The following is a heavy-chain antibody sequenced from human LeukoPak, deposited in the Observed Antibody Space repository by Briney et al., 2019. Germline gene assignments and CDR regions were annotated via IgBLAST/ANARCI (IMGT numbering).Heavy chain of an antibody. CDR1: GGSITDYY. CDR3: ASRPYRTRYIAS. J-gene: IGHJ4*02. Sequence: TSETLSLTCTVSGGSITDYYWSWVRQPAGKGLEGIGRVYTSGSPMYNPSLKSRVTMSLDASKNQFSLNLNSVTAADTAVYYCASRPYRTRYIASWGQGPLVTVSS. CDR2: VYTSGSP. D-gene: IGHD3-16*02. V-gene: IGHV4-4*07.